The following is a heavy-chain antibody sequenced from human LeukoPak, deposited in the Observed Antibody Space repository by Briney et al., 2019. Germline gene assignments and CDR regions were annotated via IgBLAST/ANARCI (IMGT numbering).Heavy chain of an antibody. CDR3: ARDRDGRRWSLDY. CDR1: GGSISSGGYY. J-gene: IGHJ4*02. Sequence: PSETLSLTCTVSGGSISSGGYYWSWIRQHPGKGLEWIGYIYYSGSTYYNPSLKSRVTISVDTSKNQFSLKLSSVTAADTAVYYCARDRDGRRWSLDYWGQGTLVTVS. CDR2: IYYSGST. D-gene: IGHD6-13*01. V-gene: IGHV4-31*03.